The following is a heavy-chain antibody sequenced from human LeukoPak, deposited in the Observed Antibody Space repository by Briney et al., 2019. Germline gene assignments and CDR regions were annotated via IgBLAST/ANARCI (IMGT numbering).Heavy chain of an antibody. CDR3: AKTLRYCSGASCYFLDY. CDR2: TRADGSKD. Sequence: GGSLRFSCAASGFTFSVYDINWVRQPPGKGLEWVAFTRADGSKDDYLDSVRGRFTLSRDNARNTLYLQMNNLTTEDTALYYCAKTLRYCSGASCYFLDYWGQGTLVTVSS. CDR1: GFTFSVYD. J-gene: IGHJ4*02. D-gene: IGHD2-15*01. V-gene: IGHV3-30*02.